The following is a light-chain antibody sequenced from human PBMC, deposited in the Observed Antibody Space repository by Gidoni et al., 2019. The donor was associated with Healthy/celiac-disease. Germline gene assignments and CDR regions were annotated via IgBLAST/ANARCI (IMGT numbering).Light chain of an antibody. CDR1: QSVSSN. V-gene: IGKV3-15*01. CDR3: QQYNNWPPLVT. J-gene: IGKJ4*01. CDR2: GAS. Sequence: EIVMTQSPATLSVSPGERATLSCRASQSVSSNLAWYQQKPGQAPRLLIYGASTRATGIPARFSGSGSGTEFTLTISSLQSEDFAVYYCQQYNNWPPLVTFXGXTKVEIK.